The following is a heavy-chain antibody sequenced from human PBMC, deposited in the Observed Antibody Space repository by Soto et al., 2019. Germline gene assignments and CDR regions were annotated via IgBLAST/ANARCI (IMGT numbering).Heavy chain of an antibody. D-gene: IGHD3-10*01. CDR2: ISAYNGNT. CDR3: ASDRTQGWFGELLSWFDP. Sequence: QVQLVQSGAEVKKPGASVKVSCKASGYTFTSYGISWVRQAPGQGLEWMGWISAYNGNTNYAQKLQGRVTMTTDTSTSTAYMELRSLRSDDTAVYYCASDRTQGWFGELLSWFDPWGQGTLVTVSS. CDR1: GYTFTSYG. J-gene: IGHJ5*02. V-gene: IGHV1-18*04.